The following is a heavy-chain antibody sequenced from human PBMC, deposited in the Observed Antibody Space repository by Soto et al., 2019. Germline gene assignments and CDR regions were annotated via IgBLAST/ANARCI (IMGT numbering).Heavy chain of an antibody. V-gene: IGHV1-18*01. J-gene: IGHJ5*02. CDR2: ISAYNGNT. CDR3: ASVPYCSDGSCYFDL. D-gene: IGHD2-15*01. Sequence: ASVKVSCKASGYTFTSHGISWVRQAPGQGLEWMGWISAYNGNTNYAQKPQGRVTMTTDTSTSTAYMELRSLRSDDTAVYYCASVPYCSDGSCYFDLWGQGTPVTVSS. CDR1: GYTFTSHG.